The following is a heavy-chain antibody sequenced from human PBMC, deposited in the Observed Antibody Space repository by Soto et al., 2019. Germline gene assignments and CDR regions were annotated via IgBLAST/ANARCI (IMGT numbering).Heavy chain of an antibody. CDR2: FIPVYRTL. CDR1: GGTFSSYA. V-gene: IGHV1-69*13. CDR3: STGVIWIGYFTVDS. J-gene: IGHJ4*02. Sequence: SVKVSCKASGGTFSSYAISWVRQAPGQGLEWLGGFIPVYRTLNYAQKFQGRVTITADESTGTAFMTLSSLASDDTAVYYCSTGVIWIGYFTVDSWGQGTRVTVS. D-gene: IGHD3-3*01.